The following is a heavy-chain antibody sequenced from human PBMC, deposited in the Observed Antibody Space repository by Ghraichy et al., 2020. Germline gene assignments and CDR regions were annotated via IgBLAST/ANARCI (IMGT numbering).Heavy chain of an antibody. D-gene: IGHD3-10*01. CDR3: AKGGGHLRAGYGSGSYQPLYY. Sequence: GGSLRLSCTASGFTFSSYAMGWVRQAPGKGLEWVSAISGVDGSTYYADSVKGRFTISRDNTKNTLYVQMNNLRADDTAVYYCAKGGGHLRAGYGSGSYQPLYYWGQGTLVIVSS. CDR2: ISGVDGST. V-gene: IGHV3-23*01. CDR1: GFTFSSYA. J-gene: IGHJ4*02.